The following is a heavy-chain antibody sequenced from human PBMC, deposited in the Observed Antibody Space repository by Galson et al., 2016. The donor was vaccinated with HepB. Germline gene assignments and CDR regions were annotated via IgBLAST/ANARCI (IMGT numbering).Heavy chain of an antibody. CDR3: AKDGYFASGSALYGMDV. CDR2: ISGSGGRT. J-gene: IGHJ6*02. CDR1: GFRFSSYA. D-gene: IGHD3-10*01. V-gene: IGHV3-23*01. Sequence: SLRLSCAASGFRFSSYAVSWVRQAPGKGLEWVSGISGSGGRTYYADSVKGRFTISRDNSKNTVYLHMNSLRVEDTALYYCAKDGYFASGSALYGMDVWGQGTTVTVSS.